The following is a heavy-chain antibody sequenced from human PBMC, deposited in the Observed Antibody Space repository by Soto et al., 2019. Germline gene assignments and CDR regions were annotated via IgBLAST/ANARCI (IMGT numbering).Heavy chain of an antibody. J-gene: IGHJ4*02. CDR3: ARDFGDYYDSSGSDDY. CDR1: GFTFSSYA. V-gene: IGHV3-30-3*01. Sequence: QVQLVESGGGVVQPGRSLRLSCAASGFTFSSYAMHWVRQAPGKGLEWVAVISYDGSNKYYADSVKGRFTISRDNSKNTLYLQMNSLRAEDTAVYYCARDFGDYYDSSGSDDYWGQGTLVTVSS. D-gene: IGHD3-22*01. CDR2: ISYDGSNK.